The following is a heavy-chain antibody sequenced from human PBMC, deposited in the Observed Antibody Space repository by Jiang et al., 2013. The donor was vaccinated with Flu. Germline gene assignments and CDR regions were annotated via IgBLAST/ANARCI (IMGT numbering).Heavy chain of an antibody. CDR1: GFSLSTGGMR. J-gene: IGHJ6*02. CDR2: IDWDDDK. CDR3: ARAKAPYGMDV. V-gene: IGHV2-70*04. Sequence: KPTQTLTLTCTFSGFSLSTGGMRVSWSRQPPGKALEWLARIDWDDDKFYSTSVKTRLTISKDTSKNQVVLTMTNMDPVDTATYYCARAKAPYGMDVWGQGTTVTVSS.